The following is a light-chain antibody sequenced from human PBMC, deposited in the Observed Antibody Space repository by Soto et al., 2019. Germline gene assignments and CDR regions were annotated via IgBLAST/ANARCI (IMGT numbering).Light chain of an antibody. V-gene: IGLV1-47*01. CDR1: SSNIGSNY. CDR3: AAWDDSLSAVV. CDR2: RND. J-gene: IGLJ2*01. Sequence: QSVLTQPPSASGTPGQRGTISCSGSSSNIGSNYVFWYQQLPGTAPKLLMYRNDKRPSGVPDRFSGSKSGTSASLAISGLRSEDEADYYCAAWDDSLSAVVFGGGTKLTVL.